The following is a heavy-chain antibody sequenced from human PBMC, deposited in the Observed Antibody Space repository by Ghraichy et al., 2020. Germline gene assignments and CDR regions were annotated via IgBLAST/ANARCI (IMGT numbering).Heavy chain of an antibody. CDR3: ARVGGVGTVTTKRVRLYFDY. V-gene: IGHV4-34*01. J-gene: IGHJ4*02. Sequence: SETLSLTCAVYGGSFSGYYWSWIRQPPGKGLEWIGEINHSGSTNYNPSLKSRVTISVDTSKNQFSLKLSSVTAADTAVYYCARVGGVGTVTTKRVRLYFDYWGQGTLVTVSS. CDR2: INHSGST. CDR1: GGSFSGYY. D-gene: IGHD4-17*01.